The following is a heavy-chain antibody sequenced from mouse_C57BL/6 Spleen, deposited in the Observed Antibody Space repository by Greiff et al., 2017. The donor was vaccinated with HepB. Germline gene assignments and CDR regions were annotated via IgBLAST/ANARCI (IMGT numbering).Heavy chain of an antibody. Sequence: QVHVKQSGAELARPGASVKLSCKASGYTFTSYGISWVKQRTGQGLEWIGEIYPRSGNTYYNEKFKGKATLTADKSSSTAYMELRSLTSEDSAVYFCAGGSSPWFAYWGQGTLVTVSA. CDR1: GYTFTSYG. CDR3: AGGSSPWFAY. CDR2: IYPRSGNT. D-gene: IGHD1-1*01. J-gene: IGHJ3*01. V-gene: IGHV1-81*01.